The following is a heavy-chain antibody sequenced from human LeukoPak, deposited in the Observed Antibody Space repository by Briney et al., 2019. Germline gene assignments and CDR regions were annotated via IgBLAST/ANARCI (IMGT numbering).Heavy chain of an antibody. J-gene: IGHJ3*02. CDR2: IIPIFGTA. D-gene: IGHD3-22*01. CDR1: GGTFSSYA. V-gene: IGHV1-69*05. Sequence: ASVKVSCKASGGTFSSYAISWVRQAPGQGLEWMGGIIPIFGTANYAQKFQGRVTMTTDTSTNTAYMELRSLRSDDTAVYYCARGLTHRMYYSEGGDAFDIWGQGTMVTVSS. CDR3: ARGLTHRMYYSEGGDAFDI.